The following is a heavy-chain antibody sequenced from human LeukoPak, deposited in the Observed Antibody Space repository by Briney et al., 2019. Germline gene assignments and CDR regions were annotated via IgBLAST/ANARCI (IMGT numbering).Heavy chain of an antibody. V-gene: IGHV3-23*01. CDR1: GFTFSSYG. CDR3: AKDFSVYYHDSRVLDY. Sequence: GGSLRLSCAASGFTFSSYGMSWVRQAPGKGLEWVSAISGSGGSTYYADSVKGRFTISRDNSKNTLYLQMNSLRAEDTAVYYCAKDFSVYYHDSRVLDYWGQGTLVTVSS. D-gene: IGHD3-22*01. J-gene: IGHJ4*02. CDR2: ISGSGGST.